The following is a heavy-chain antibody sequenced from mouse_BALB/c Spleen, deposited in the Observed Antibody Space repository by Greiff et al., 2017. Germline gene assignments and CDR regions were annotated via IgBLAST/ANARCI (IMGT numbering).Heavy chain of an antibody. CDR1: GFTFSSYA. V-gene: IGHV5-9-3*01. CDR2: ISSGGSYT. J-gene: IGHJ1*01. CDR3: ARRALYWYFDV. Sequence: EVQGVESGGGLVKPGGSLKLSCAASGFTFSSYAMSWVRQTPEKRLEWVATISSGGSYTYYPDSVKGRFTISRDNAKNTLYLQMSSLRSEDTAMYYCARRALYWYFDVWGAGTTVTVSS.